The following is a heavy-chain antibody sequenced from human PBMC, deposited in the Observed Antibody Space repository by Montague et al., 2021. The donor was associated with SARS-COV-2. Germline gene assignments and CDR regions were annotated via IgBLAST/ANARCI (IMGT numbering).Heavy chain of an antibody. Sequence: SETLSLTCSVSSDSISSRSYCWAWIRQSPGKGLEWIGNICYGGSTYCXXXLRSRVVMSAETSKSQFSLKLYSVTAADTSIYYCARRRDRSTVVSPAVFDLWGQGTMVIVSS. D-gene: IGHD4-23*01. CDR1: SDSISSRSYC. CDR2: ICYGGST. J-gene: IGHJ3*01. V-gene: IGHV4-39*01. CDR3: ARRRDRSTVVSPAVFDL.